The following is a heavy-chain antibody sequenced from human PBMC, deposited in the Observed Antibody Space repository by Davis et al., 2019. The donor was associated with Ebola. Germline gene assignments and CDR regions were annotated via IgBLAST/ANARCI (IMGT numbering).Heavy chain of an antibody. J-gene: IGHJ3*02. CDR2: INTNTGNP. V-gene: IGHV7-4-1*02. D-gene: IGHD6-13*01. Sequence: AASVKVSCKASGYTFTNYAVNWVRQAPGQGLEWMGWINTNTGNPAYAPGFTGRFVFSLDTSVSTAYLQISSLKAEDTAVYYCAREDGDSGSWGHDASDIWGQGTMVTVSS. CDR1: GYTFTNYA. CDR3: AREDGDSGSWGHDASDI.